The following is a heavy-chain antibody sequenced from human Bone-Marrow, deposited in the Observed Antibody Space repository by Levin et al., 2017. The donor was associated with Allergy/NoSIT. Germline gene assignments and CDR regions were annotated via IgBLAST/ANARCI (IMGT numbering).Heavy chain of an antibody. CDR2: INPSGGST. CDR1: GYTFTSYY. V-gene: IGHV1-46*01. J-gene: IGHJ4*02. Sequence: GESLKISCKASGYTFTSYYMHWVRQAPGQGLEWMGIINPSGGSTSYAQKFQGRVTMTRDTSTSTVYMELSSLRSEDTAVYYCARDQRRAVAGTGIDYWGQGTLVTVSS. CDR3: ARDQRRAVAGTGIDY. D-gene: IGHD6-19*01.